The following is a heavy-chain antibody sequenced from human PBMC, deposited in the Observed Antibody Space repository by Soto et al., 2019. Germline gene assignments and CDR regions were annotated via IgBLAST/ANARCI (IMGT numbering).Heavy chain of an antibody. J-gene: IGHJ6*02. CDR1: GGSISSSSYY. V-gene: IGHV4-39*01. CDR2: IYYSGST. Sequence: SETLSLTCTVSGGSISSSSYYWGWIRQPPGKGLEWIGSIYYSGSTYYNPSLKSRVTISVDTSKNQFSLKLSSVTAADTAVYYCARHGGIFGVVIPTPYYSYGMDVWGQGTTVTVSS. CDR3: ARHGGIFGVVIPTPYYSYGMDV. D-gene: IGHD3-3*01.